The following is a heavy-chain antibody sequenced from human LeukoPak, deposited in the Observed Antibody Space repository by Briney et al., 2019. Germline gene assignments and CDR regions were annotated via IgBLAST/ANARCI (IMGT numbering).Heavy chain of an antibody. J-gene: IGHJ5*02. Sequence: GGSLRLSCAASGVTFSSYAMSWVRQAPGKGLEWVSATSGSGGSTYYADSVKGRFTISRDNSKNTLYLQMNSLRAEDTAVYYCAKDADASGSPYNWFDPWGQGTLVTVSS. CDR1: GVTFSSYA. CDR2: TSGSGGST. V-gene: IGHV3-23*01. D-gene: IGHD3-10*01. CDR3: AKDADASGSPYNWFDP.